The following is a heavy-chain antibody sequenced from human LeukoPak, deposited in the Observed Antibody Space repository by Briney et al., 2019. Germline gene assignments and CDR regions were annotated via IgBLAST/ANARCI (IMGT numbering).Heavy chain of an antibody. Sequence: PGGSLRLSCAASGFTFSSYEMNWVRQAPGKGLEWVSYISSSGSTINYADSVKGRFTISRDNSKNTLYLQMNSLRAEDTAVYYCKMVAATLAFDIWGQGTMVTVSS. D-gene: IGHD2-15*01. CDR3: KMVAATLAFDI. CDR1: GFTFSSYE. V-gene: IGHV3-48*03. CDR2: ISSSGSTI. J-gene: IGHJ3*02.